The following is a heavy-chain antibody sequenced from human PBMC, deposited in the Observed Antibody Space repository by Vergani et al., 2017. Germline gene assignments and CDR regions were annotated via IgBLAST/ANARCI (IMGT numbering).Heavy chain of an antibody. CDR1: GYTFTSYY. CDR2: INPSGGST. CDR3: ARSDMVRGMIQNYYYGMDV. Sequence: QVQLVQSGAEVKKPGASVKVSCKASGYTFTSYYMHWVRQAPGQGLEWMGIINPSGGSTSYAQKFQGRVTMTRDTSTSTVYMELSSLRSEDTAVYYCARSDMVRGMIQNYYYGMDVWGQGTTVTVSS. V-gene: IGHV1-46*01. J-gene: IGHJ6*02. D-gene: IGHD3-10*01.